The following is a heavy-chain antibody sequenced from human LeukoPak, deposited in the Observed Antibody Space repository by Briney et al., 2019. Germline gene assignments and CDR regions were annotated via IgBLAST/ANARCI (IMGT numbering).Heavy chain of an antibody. CDR3: ATYVLDFDY. J-gene: IGHJ4*02. CDR1: GFTFSSYW. CDR2: INSDGSST. V-gene: IGHV3-74*01. Sequence: GGSLRLSCAASGFTFSSYWMHWVRQAPGKGMVWVSRINSDGSSTSYADSVKGRFTISRDNAKNSLYLQMNSLRAGDTAVYYCATYVLDFDYWGQGTLVTVSS. D-gene: IGHD2-15*01.